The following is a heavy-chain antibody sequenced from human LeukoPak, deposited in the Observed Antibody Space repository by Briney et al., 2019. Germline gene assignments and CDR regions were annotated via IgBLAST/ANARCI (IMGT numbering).Heavy chain of an antibody. CDR3: AKDSRWIQLWPNNWFDP. V-gene: IGHV3-23*01. D-gene: IGHD5-18*01. J-gene: IGHJ5*02. Sequence: GGSLRLSCTASGFIFGDYAMSWFRQAPGKGLEWVSAISGGGGSTYYADSVKGRFTISRDNSKNTLYLQMNSLRAEDTAVYYCAKDSRWIQLWPNNWFDPWGQGTLVTVSS. CDR1: GFIFGDYA. CDR2: ISGGGGST.